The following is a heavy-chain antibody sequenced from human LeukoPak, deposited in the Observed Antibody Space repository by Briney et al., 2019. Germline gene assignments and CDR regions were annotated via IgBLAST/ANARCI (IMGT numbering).Heavy chain of an antibody. CDR1: GFTFSSYS. V-gene: IGHV3-7*01. D-gene: IGHD7-27*01. CDR2: IKTDGSLT. CDR3: ARDLNWETY. J-gene: IGHJ4*02. Sequence: GGSLRLSCAASGFTFSSYSMNWVRQAPGKGLEWVANIKTDGSLTYYVDSVKGRFTISRDNAKNSLYLQMNSLRAEDTAVYYCARDLNWETYWGQGTLVSVSS.